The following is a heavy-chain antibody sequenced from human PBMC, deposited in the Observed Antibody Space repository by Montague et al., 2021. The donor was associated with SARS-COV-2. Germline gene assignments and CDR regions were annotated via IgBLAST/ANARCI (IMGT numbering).Heavy chain of an antibody. CDR3: ARNEEGYGYFDL. CDR1: GGSISSTYHF. CDR2: IYYTGST. Sequence: SETLSLTCTVSGGSISSTYHFWGWIRQPPGKGLEWIGSIYYTGSTFYTPSLKSRVTISVDTSKNEFSLKLISVTATDTAVYYCARNEEGYGYFDLWGRGTLVTVSS. J-gene: IGHJ2*01. D-gene: IGHD6-13*01. V-gene: IGHV4-39*01.